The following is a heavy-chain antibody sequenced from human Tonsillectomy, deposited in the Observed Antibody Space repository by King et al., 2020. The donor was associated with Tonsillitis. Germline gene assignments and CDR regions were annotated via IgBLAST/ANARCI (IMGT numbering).Heavy chain of an antibody. Sequence: QLVQSGAEVKKPGASVKVSCMASGYTFTSYGISWVRQAPGQGLEWMGWISGYNGKTNYAQKLQGRVTMTTDTSTSTAYMELRSLRSDDTAVYYCARVPYGHSPLRGYCYYGMDVWGQGTTVTVSS. CDR2: ISGYNGKT. J-gene: IGHJ6*02. CDR3: ARVPYGHSPLRGYCYYGMDV. V-gene: IGHV1-18*01. D-gene: IGHD4-17*01. CDR1: GYTFTSYG.